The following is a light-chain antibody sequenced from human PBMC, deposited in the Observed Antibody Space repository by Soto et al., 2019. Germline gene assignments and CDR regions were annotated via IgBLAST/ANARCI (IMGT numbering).Light chain of an antibody. CDR3: QQYGSSPSIT. Sequence: EIVLTQSPGTLSLSRGEIATLSCRASQSVSSSYLAWYQQKPGQAPRLLIYGASSRATGIPDRFSGSGSGTDFTLTISRLEPEDFAVYYCQQYGSSPSITFGQGTRLEIK. CDR1: QSVSSSY. CDR2: GAS. J-gene: IGKJ5*01. V-gene: IGKV3-20*01.